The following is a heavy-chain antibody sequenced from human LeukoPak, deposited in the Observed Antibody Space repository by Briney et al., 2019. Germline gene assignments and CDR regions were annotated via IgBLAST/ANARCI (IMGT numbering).Heavy chain of an antibody. CDR3: AQIAVAGAVSFDY. CDR1: GGSFSGYY. D-gene: IGHD6-19*01. CDR2: INHSGST. Sequence: SETLSLTCAVYGGSFSGYYWSWIRQPPGKGLEWIGEINHSGSTNYNPSLKSRVTISVDTSKNQFSLKLSSVTAADTAVYYRAQIAVAGAVSFDYWGQGILVTVSS. J-gene: IGHJ4*02. V-gene: IGHV4-34*01.